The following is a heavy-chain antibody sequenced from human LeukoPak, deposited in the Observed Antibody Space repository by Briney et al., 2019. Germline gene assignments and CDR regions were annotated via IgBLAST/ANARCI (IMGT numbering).Heavy chain of an antibody. Sequence: PGGSLRLSYTASGFNFITAAMTWVRQAPGKGLEWVSLIGSSGGSTYYEDSVKGRFTISRDNFNHMLSLKMNSLRVEDTAIYYCVKDIQLSTWGLGTMVTVSS. V-gene: IGHV3-23*01. CDR3: VKDIQLST. CDR1: GFNFITAA. D-gene: IGHD5-24*01. J-gene: IGHJ3*01. CDR2: IGSSGGST.